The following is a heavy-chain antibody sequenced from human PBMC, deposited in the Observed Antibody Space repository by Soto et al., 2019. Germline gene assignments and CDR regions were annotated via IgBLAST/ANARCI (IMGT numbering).Heavy chain of an antibody. CDR3: ARDLDCGGDCYSEAFDI. V-gene: IGHV1-8*01. Sequence: QVQLVQSGAEVKKPGASVKVSCSASGYTFISNDINWVRQAPGQGLEWMGWMNPNTGNTGYAQKFQGRVTMTRSTSISTAYMELRSLRSEDTAVYYCARDLDCGGDCYSEAFDIWGQGTLVTVSS. J-gene: IGHJ3*02. D-gene: IGHD2-21*01. CDR1: GYTFISND. CDR2: MNPNTGNT.